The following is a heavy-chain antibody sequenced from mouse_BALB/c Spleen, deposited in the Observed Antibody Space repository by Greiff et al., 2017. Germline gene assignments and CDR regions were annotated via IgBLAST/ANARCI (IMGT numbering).Heavy chain of an antibody. CDR2: ICAGGST. CDR1: GFSLTSYG. J-gene: IGHJ3*01. D-gene: IGHD2-2*01. V-gene: IGHV2-9*02. Sequence: QVQLKQSGPGLVAPSQSLSITCTVSGFSLTSYGVHWVRQPPGKGLEWLGVICAGGSTNYNSALMSRLSISKDNSKSQVFLKMNRLQTDDTAMYYCAREGNYGYAPFAYWGQGTLVTVSA. CDR3: AREGNYGYAPFAY.